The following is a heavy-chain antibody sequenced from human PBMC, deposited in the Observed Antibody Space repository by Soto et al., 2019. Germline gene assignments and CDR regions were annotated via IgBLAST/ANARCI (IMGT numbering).Heavy chain of an antibody. CDR3: ARGVVAATNFDY. J-gene: IGHJ4*02. Sequence: SETLSLTCAVYGGSFSGYYWSWTRQPPGKGLEWIGEINHSGSTNYNPSLKSRVTISVDTSKNQFSLKLSSVTAADTAVYYCARGVVAATNFDYWGQGTLVTVSS. CDR1: GGSFSGYY. D-gene: IGHD2-15*01. V-gene: IGHV4-34*01. CDR2: INHSGST.